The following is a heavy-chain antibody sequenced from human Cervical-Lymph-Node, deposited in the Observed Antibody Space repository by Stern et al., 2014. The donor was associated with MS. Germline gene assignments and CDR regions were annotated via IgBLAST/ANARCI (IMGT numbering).Heavy chain of an antibody. D-gene: IGHD3-10*01. CDR1: GGSISSGDHPPGSSGYY. J-gene: IGHJ5*02. CDR2: TSYSGST. Sequence: VQLEESGPGLVKPSQTLSLTCTVSGGSISSGDHPPGSSGYYWTWIRQHPAKGLEWIGDTSYSGSTYYKPSLTSRVTIYVDTSKNQFSLMLSSVTAADTAVYYCARQHGSGSNWFDPWGQGTLVTVSS. V-gene: IGHV4-31*03. CDR3: ARQHGSGSNWFDP.